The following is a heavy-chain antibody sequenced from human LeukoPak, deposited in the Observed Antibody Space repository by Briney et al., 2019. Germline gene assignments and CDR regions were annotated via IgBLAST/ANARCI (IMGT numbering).Heavy chain of an antibody. CDR2: ISGDGSRT. Sequence: GGSLRLSCSASGFTFSSYWMHWVRQAPGKGLVWVSYISGDGSRTTYADSVKGRFTISRDNAKNTLDLQMNSLRAEDTAVYYCARGGWGTAIDYWAQGTLVTVSS. V-gene: IGHV3-74*01. CDR1: GFTFSSYW. J-gene: IGHJ4*02. CDR3: ARGGWGTAIDY. D-gene: IGHD1-7*01.